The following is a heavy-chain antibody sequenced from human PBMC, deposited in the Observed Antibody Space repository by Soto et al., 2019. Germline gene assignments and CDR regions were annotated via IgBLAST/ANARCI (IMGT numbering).Heavy chain of an antibody. V-gene: IGHV3-53*01. CDR1: EFTVSSNY. Sequence: PGVPLRLSCSASEFTVSSNYMSWVRQAQGKGLEWVSVIYSGGSTYYADSVKGRFTISRDNSKNTLYLQMNSLRAEDTAVYYCARDGTFDTAMVTSLGGMDVWGQGTTVTVSS. D-gene: IGHD5-18*01. CDR3: ARDGTFDTAMVTSLGGMDV. J-gene: IGHJ6*02. CDR2: IYSGGST.